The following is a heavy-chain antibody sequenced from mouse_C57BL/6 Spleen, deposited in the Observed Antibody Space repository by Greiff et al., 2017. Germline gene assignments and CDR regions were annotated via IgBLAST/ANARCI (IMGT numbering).Heavy chain of an antibody. CDR3: ARDPGTTVVARGAMDY. Sequence: EVKLVESGGGLVKPGGSLKLSCAASGFTFSSYAMSWVRQTPEKRLEWVATISDGGSYTYYPDNVKGRFTISSDNAKNNLYLQMSHLKSEDTAMYYWARDPGTTVVARGAMDYWGQGTSVTVSS. CDR1: GFTFSSYA. D-gene: IGHD1-1*01. J-gene: IGHJ4*01. CDR2: ISDGGSYT. V-gene: IGHV5-4*01.